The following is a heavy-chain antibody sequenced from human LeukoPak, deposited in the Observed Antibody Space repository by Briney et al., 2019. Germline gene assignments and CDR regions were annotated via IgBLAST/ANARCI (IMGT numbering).Heavy chain of an antibody. Sequence: GGSLRLSCVASGFTFNNYAMSWVRQAPGRGLEWASSTAGSGISKDYADSVKGRFTISRDNARNSVYLQMASLRVEDTAVYYCARDPVEWELLLDYWGQGTLVTVSS. CDR3: ARDPVEWELLLDY. V-gene: IGHV3-23*01. J-gene: IGHJ4*02. CDR1: GFTFNNYA. CDR2: TAGSGISK. D-gene: IGHD1-26*01.